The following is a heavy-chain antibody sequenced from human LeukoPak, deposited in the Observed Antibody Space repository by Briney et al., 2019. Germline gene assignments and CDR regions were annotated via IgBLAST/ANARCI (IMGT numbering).Heavy chain of an antibody. D-gene: IGHD6-19*01. CDR1: GGSFSGYC. Sequence: SETLSLTCAVYGGSFSGYCWNWIRQPPGKGLEWIGEINHSGSTNYNPSLKSRVTISVDTSKNQFSLKLSSVTAADTAVYYCARGAFPSIAVAYYWGQGTLVTVSS. J-gene: IGHJ4*02. CDR3: ARGAFPSIAVAYY. CDR2: INHSGST. V-gene: IGHV4-34*01.